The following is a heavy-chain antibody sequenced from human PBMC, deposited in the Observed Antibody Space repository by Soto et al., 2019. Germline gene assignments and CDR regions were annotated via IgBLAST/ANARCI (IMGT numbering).Heavy chain of an antibody. D-gene: IGHD5-18*01. Sequence: AAVKGSCKASGYTFTNDYIHWVRQAPGQGLEWLGIIRPSGGRTEYAQRFQGRVTMTRDTSTSTVYMELTSLTSEDTAVYYCAREPNESYYFDYWGQGTLVTVSS. CDR3: AREPNESYYFDY. J-gene: IGHJ4*02. CDR1: GYTFTNDY. V-gene: IGHV1-46*01. CDR2: IRPSGGRT.